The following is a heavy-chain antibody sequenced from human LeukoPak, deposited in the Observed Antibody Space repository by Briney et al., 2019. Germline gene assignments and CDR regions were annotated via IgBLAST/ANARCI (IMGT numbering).Heavy chain of an antibody. CDR2: INGAGDRT. J-gene: IGHJ5*02. CDR3: ARIGMENFYDL. CDR1: GFTFSGFS. D-gene: IGHD1-7*01. Sequence: GGSLRLSCAGSGFTFSGFSMQWVRQTPGRGLEYVSAINGAGDRTYYADSVKGRFSISRDNSKNTLYLQMGNLRGEDMALYFCARIGMENFYDLWGQGTLVTVSA. V-gene: IGHV3-64*02.